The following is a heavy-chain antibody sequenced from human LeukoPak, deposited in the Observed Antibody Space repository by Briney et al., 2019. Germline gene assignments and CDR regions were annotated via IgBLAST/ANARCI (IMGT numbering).Heavy chain of an antibody. CDR2: IYYTGST. V-gene: IGHV4-59*01. CDR3: AATGGDAAAGTFDY. CDR1: GGSISSYY. D-gene: IGHD6-13*01. Sequence: SETLSLTCSVSGGSISSYYWKWIRQPPGKGLEWIGHIYYTGSTKYNPSLKSRVTISVDTSKNQFSLKVSSVTAADTAVYYCAATGGDAAAGTFDYWGQRTLVTVSS. J-gene: IGHJ4*02.